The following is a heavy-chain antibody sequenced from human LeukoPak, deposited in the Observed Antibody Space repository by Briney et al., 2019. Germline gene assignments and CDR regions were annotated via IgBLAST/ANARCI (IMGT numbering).Heavy chain of an antibody. Sequence: SGGSLRLSCAASGFTFDDYAMHWVRQAPGKGLEWVSGISWNGGSIGYADSVKGRFTISRDNAKNSLYLQMNSLRAEDTALYYCAKGRDKYQLLSKNWFDPWGQGTLVTVSS. D-gene: IGHD2-2*01. CDR1: GFTFDDYA. CDR3: AKGRDKYQLLSKNWFDP. CDR2: ISWNGGSI. V-gene: IGHV3-9*01. J-gene: IGHJ5*02.